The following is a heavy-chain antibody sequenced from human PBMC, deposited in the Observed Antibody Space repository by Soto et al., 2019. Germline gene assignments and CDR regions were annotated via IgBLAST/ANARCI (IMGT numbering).Heavy chain of an antibody. V-gene: IGHV4-31*03. J-gene: IGHJ6*02. Sequence: SEILSLTCTVSGGSISSGGYYWSWIRQHPGKGLEWIGYIYYSGSTYYNPSLKSRVTISVDTSKNQFSLKLSSVTAADTAVYYCARDYYYYGMDVWGQGTTVTVSS. CDR3: ARDYYYYGMDV. CDR2: IYYSGST. CDR1: GGSISSGGYY.